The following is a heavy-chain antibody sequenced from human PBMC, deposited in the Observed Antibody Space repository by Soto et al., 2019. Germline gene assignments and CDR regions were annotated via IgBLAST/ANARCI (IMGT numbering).Heavy chain of an antibody. CDR3: ARDLAGLTTDLYFYGMDV. V-gene: IGHV1-46*01. J-gene: IGHJ6*01. Sequence: ASVKVSCKASGYTFTNYYIYWVRQAPGQGLEWMGIINSGGGSTSYAQKFQGRVTMTRDTSTSTVYMELSSLRSEDTAVYYCARDLAGLTTDLYFYGMDVWGQGTTVSVSS. D-gene: IGHD4-4*01. CDR2: INSGGGST. CDR1: GYTFTNYY.